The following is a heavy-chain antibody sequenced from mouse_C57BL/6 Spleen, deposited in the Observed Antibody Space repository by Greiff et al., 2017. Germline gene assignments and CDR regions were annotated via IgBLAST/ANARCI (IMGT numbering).Heavy chain of an antibody. CDR2: IDPANGNT. J-gene: IGHJ4*01. D-gene: IGHD1-1*01. CDR3: ARGAYYGSSGYAMDD. CDR1: GFNIKNTY. V-gene: IGHV14-3*01. Sequence: EVQLQQSVAELVRPGASVKLSCTASGFNIKNTYMHWVKQRPEQGLEWIGRIDPANGNTKYAPKFQGKATITADTSSNTAYLQLSSLTSEDTAIYYWARGAYYGSSGYAMDDWGQGTSVTVSS.